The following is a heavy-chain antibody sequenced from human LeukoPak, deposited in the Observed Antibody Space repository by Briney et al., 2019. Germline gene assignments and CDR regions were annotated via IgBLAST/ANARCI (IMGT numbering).Heavy chain of an antibody. J-gene: IGHJ4*02. CDR2: ISGSDGST. CDR3: AKDAVATISEGGYYFDF. D-gene: IGHD5-12*01. Sequence: PGESLRLSCAASGFTFSTYALSWVRQAPGKGLEWVSGISGSDGSTHYADSVKGRFTISRDSSNNRLFLQMNRLRAEDTAIYYCAKDAVATISEGGYYFDFWGQGTLVTVSS. V-gene: IGHV3-23*01. CDR1: GFTFSTYA.